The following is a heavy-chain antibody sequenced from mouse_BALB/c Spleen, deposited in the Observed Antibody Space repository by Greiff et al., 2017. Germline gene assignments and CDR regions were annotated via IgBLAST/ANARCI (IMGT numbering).Heavy chain of an antibody. CDR1: GYTFTSYY. CDR3: TRRYRYDVFAY. V-gene: IGHV1S81*02. Sequence: QVQLQQSGAELVKPGASVKLSCTASGYTFTSYYMYWVKQRPGQGLEWIGEINPSNGGTNFNEKFKSKATLTVDKSSSTAYMQLSSLTSEDSAVYYCTRRYRYDVFAYWGQGTLVTVSA. J-gene: IGHJ3*01. CDR2: INPSNGGT. D-gene: IGHD2-14*01.